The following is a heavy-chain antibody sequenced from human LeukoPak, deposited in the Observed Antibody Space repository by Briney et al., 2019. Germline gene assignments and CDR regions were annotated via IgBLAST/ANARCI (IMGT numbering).Heavy chain of an antibody. CDR2: ISGGDGRT. J-gene: IGHJ5*01. CDR1: GFPFSSYE. V-gene: IGHV3-23*01. CDR3: ARDLPWFDS. Sequence: PGGSLRLSCTASGFPFSSYEMSWGRQAPGKGLEWVSGISGGDGRTYYAESVKGRFTISRDNAKNSLYLEMHSLRAEDTAVYYCARDLPWFDSWGQGTLVTVSS.